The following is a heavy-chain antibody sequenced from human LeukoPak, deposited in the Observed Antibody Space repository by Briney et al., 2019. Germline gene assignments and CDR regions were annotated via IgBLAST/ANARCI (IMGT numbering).Heavy chain of an antibody. CDR2: ISGSGGST. CDR1: GFTFSSYG. CDR3: TTDGLFDYYYMDV. D-gene: IGHD3-16*01. Sequence: GGSLRLSCAASGFTFSSYGMSWVRQAPGKGLEWVSAISGSGGSTYYADSVKGRFTISRDNSKNTLYLQMNSLKTEDTAVYYCTTDGLFDYYYMDVWGKGTTVTISS. V-gene: IGHV3-23*01. J-gene: IGHJ6*03.